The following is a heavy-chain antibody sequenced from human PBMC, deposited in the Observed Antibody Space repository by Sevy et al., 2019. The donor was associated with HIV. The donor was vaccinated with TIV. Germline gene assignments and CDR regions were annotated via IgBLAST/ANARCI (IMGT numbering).Heavy chain of an antibody. CDR3: ARGGGYCGGDSDSIDD. V-gene: IGHV3-33*08. D-gene: IGHD2-21*02. CDR1: GFTFSSYV. Sequence: GGSLRLSCAASGFTFSSYVMHWVRQAPGKGLEWVALIWYDGTIKYYADSVKGRFTISRDNSKDTLFLQMNSLTPEDTAVYYCARGGGYCGGDSDSIDDWGQGALVTVSS. J-gene: IGHJ4*02. CDR2: IWYDGTIK.